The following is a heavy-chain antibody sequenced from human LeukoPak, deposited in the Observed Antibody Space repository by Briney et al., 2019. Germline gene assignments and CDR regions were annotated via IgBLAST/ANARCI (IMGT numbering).Heavy chain of an antibody. V-gene: IGHV4-30-4*02. CDR1: GGSISSGDYY. CDR3: ARWRYIAARQGSHAFDI. Sequence: SETLSLTCTVSGGSISSGDYYWSWIRQPPGKGLEWIGYIYYSGSTYYNPSLKSRVTISVDTSKNQFSLKLSSVTAADTAVYYCARWRYIAARQGSHAFDIWGQGTMVTVSS. D-gene: IGHD6-6*01. CDR2: IYYSGST. J-gene: IGHJ3*02.